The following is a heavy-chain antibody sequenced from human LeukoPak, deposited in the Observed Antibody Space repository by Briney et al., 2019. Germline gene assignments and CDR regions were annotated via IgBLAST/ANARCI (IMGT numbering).Heavy chain of an antibody. V-gene: IGHV4-34*01. CDR2: INHSGST. D-gene: IGHD3-22*01. J-gene: IGHJ4*02. CDR1: GGSFSGYY. CDR3: ARHRAMIGAEGPFDY. Sequence: SETLSLTCAVYGGSFSGYYWSWIRQPPGKGLEWIGEINHSGSTNYNPSLKSRVTISVDTSKNQFSLKLSSVTAADTAVYYCARHRAMIGAEGPFDYWGQGTLVTVSS.